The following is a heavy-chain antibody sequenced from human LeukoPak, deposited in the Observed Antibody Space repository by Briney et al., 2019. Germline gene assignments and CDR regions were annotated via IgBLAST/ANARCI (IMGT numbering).Heavy chain of an antibody. J-gene: IGHJ4*02. D-gene: IGHD6-13*01. Sequence: SETLSLTCTVSGGSISSSSYYWGWIRQPPGKGLEWIGSIYYSGSTYYNPSLKSRVTISVDTSKNQFSLKLSSVTAADTAVYYCARDGLSSSSWYVNYWGQGTLVTVSS. V-gene: IGHV4-39*07. CDR1: GGSISSSSYY. CDR2: IYYSGST. CDR3: ARDGLSSSSWYVNY.